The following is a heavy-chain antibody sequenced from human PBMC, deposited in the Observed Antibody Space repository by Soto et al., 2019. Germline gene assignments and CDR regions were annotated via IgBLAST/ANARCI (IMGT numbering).Heavy chain of an antibody. D-gene: IGHD3-22*01. CDR1: GGSFSGYY. J-gene: IGHJ5*02. V-gene: IGHV4-34*01. CDR3: ERTSSGSPPQGFEP. Sequence: SATLSLTCAVYGGSFSGYYWSWIRQPPGKGLEWIGEINHSGSTNYNPSLKSRVHISVDTSKNQLSLKLSSVTAADTAVYYCERTSSGSPPQGFEPWGQGTRVNGSS. CDR2: INHSGST.